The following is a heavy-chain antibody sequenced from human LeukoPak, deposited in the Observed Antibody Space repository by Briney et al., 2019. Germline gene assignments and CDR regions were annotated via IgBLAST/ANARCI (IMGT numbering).Heavy chain of an antibody. J-gene: IGHJ4*02. D-gene: IGHD3-10*01. V-gene: IGHV3-7*01. CDR2: IKQDGSEK. Sequence: GGSLRLSCAASGFTFSSYWMNWVRQAPGKRLEWVANIKQDGSEKYYVDSVKGRFTISRDNANNSLYLQMNSLRAEDTAVYYCARGRGGLLWFGEFNSWGQGTLVTGSS. CDR3: ARGRGGLLWFGEFNS. CDR1: GFTFSSYW.